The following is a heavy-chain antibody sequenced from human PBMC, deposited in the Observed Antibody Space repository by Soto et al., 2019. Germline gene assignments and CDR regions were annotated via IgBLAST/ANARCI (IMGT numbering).Heavy chain of an antibody. CDR2: ISYDGTNK. Sequence: VQLVESGGGVVQPGRSLRLSCAASGFSFSISPMHWVRQAPGKGPEWVALISYDGTNKFYADSVKGRFTISRDNSKSTFYWQVDSLGPGDGVVYYWARDPKPPGGNHWALTYSDSGGQGTLATVSS. CDR3: ARDPKPPGGNHWALTYSDS. V-gene: IGHV3-30-3*01. J-gene: IGHJ4*02. CDR1: GFSFSISP. D-gene: IGHD7-27*01.